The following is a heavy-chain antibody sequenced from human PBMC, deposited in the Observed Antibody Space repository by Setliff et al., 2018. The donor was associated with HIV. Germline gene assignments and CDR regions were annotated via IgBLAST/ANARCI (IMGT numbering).Heavy chain of an antibody. CDR1: GGSISSGDYY. J-gene: IGHJ6*03. Sequence: PSETLSLTCTVSGGSISSGDYYWTWIRQPAGKGLQWIGRIHTSGNTNYNPSLKSRVTISVDTSKNQFSLKLSSVTAADTAVYYCNIYYYYYMDVWGKGTTVTVSS. CDR3: NIYYYYYMDV. CDR2: IHTSGNT. V-gene: IGHV4-61*02.